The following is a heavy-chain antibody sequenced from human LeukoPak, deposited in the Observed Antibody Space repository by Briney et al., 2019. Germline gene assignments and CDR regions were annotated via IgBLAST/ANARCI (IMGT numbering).Heavy chain of an antibody. Sequence: GGSLRLSCAASGFDFSTYIMDWVRQAPGQGLEWVSAISSTGTYTYYTDSVEGRFTISRDNAKNSLYLQMNSLRAEDTAVYYCARGVTLDCWGQGTLVTVSS. CDR3: ARGVTLDC. CDR1: GFDFSTYI. CDR2: ISSTGTYT. V-gene: IGHV3-21*01. D-gene: IGHD2-21*02. J-gene: IGHJ4*02.